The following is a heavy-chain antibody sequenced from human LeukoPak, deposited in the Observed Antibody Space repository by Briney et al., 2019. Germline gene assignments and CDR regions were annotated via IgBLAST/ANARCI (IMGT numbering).Heavy chain of an antibody. Sequence: SETLSLTCSVSGASISSHYWSWIRQPPGKGLEWIGYIHYSGSTNCNPSLKSRVTISLDTSKNQFSLKLTSVTAADTAVYYCSRDRPTSGYSYGFDYWGQGTLVTVSS. CDR2: IHYSGST. CDR3: SRDRPTSGYSYGFDY. J-gene: IGHJ4*02. D-gene: IGHD5-18*01. V-gene: IGHV4-59*11. CDR1: GASISSHY.